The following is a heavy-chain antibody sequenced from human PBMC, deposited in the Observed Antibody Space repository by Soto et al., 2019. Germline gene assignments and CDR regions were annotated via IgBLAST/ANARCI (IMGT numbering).Heavy chain of an antibody. D-gene: IGHD5-12*01. Sequence: GASVKVSCKASGGTFSSYTISWVRQAPGQGLEWMGRIIPILGIANYAQKFQGRVTITADTSASTAYMELSSLRSEDTAVYYCARVAPLTSSGMDVWGQGTTVTVSS. V-gene: IGHV1-69*02. CDR3: ARVAPLTSSGMDV. J-gene: IGHJ6*02. CDR2: IIPILGIA. CDR1: GGTFSSYT.